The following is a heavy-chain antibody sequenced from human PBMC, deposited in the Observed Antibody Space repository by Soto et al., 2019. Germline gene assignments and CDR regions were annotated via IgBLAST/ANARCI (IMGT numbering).Heavy chain of an antibody. CDR2: INHSGST. Sequence: SETLSLTCAVYGGSFSGYYWSWIRQPPGKGLEWIGEINHSGSTNYNPSLKSRVTISVDTSKNQFSLKLSSVTAADTAVYYCARGEGREYYDYIWGSYQGAHYMDVWGKGTTVTVSS. D-gene: IGHD3-16*01. CDR1: GGSFSGYY. J-gene: IGHJ6*03. CDR3: ARGEGREYYDYIWGSYQGAHYMDV. V-gene: IGHV4-34*01.